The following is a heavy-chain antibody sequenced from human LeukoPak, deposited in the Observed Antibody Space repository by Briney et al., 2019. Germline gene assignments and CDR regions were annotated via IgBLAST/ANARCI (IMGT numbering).Heavy chain of an antibody. CDR2: IYPGDSDT. CDR3: ARGSREGYNYAPPAFDY. CDR1: GYSFTSYW. J-gene: IGHJ4*02. D-gene: IGHD5-24*01. Sequence: GESLKISCKGSGYSFTSYWIGWVRQMPGKGLEWMGIIYPGDSDTRYSPSFQGQVTISADKSISTAYLQWSSLKASDTALYYCARGSREGYNYAPPAFDYWGQGTLVTVSS. V-gene: IGHV5-51*01.